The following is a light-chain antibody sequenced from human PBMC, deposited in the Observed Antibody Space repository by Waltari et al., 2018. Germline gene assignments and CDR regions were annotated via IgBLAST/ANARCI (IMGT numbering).Light chain of an antibody. V-gene: IGLV2-23*02. CDR1: SSDVGGSNY. J-gene: IGLJ1*01. Sequence: QSALTQPASVSGSPGQSITLPRTGTSSDVGGSNYCPWYQQHPGKAPKLMIYDVSKRPSGVSNRCSGSKSGNTASLTISGLQAEDEADYYCCSYAGSSTYVFGTGTKVTVL. CDR3: CSYAGSSTYV. CDR2: DVS.